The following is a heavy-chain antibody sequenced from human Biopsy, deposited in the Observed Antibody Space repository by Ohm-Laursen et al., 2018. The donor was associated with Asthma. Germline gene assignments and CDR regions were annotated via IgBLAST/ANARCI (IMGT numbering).Heavy chain of an antibody. D-gene: IGHD1-1*01. CDR2: ISKDASTQ. Sequence: LRLSCSASGFSFSNFAIHWVRQAPGKGLAWVGVISKDASTQDYADSVKGRFTMARDNSKNTLDLQMNSLREEDTAVYYCVRDGTDDAFDIWGQGTVVSVSS. CDR3: VRDGTDDAFDI. J-gene: IGHJ3*02. V-gene: IGHV3-30*01. CDR1: GFSFSNFA.